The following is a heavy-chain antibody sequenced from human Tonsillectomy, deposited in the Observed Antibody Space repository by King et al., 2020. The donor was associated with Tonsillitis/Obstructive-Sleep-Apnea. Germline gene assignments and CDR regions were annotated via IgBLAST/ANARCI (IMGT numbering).Heavy chain of an antibody. Sequence: VQLVESGGGVVQPGRSLRLSCAASGFTFSSYAMHWVRQAPGKGLEWVAVISYDGSNKYYADSVKGRFTISRDNSKNTLYLQMNSLRAEDTAVYYCARDSGSWFGELGWFDPWGQGTLVTVSS. CDR2: ISYDGSNK. J-gene: IGHJ5*02. V-gene: IGHV3-30*04. CDR1: GFTFSSYA. CDR3: ARDSGSWFGELGWFDP. D-gene: IGHD3-10*01.